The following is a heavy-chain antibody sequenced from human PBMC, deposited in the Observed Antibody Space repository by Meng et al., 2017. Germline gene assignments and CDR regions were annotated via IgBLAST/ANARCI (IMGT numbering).Heavy chain of an antibody. CDR3: ARGSYSFDS. CDR1: GDSVSSNSAA. CDR2: AYYRSKWYH. D-gene: IGHD1-26*01. J-gene: IGHJ4*02. Sequence: QIQLQQSGPGLVKPSHTLSRICAISGDSVSSNSAAWNWIRQSPSRGLEWLGRAYYRSKWYHDYAESVKSRISIDPDTSKNQFSLQLRSVTPEDSAVYYCARGSYSFDSWGQRTLVTVSS. V-gene: IGHV6-1*01.